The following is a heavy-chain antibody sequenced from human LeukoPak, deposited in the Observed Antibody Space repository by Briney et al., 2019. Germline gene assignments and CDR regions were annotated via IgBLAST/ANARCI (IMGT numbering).Heavy chain of an antibody. CDR2: IYNSGST. J-gene: IGHJ3*02. D-gene: IGHD3-22*01. CDR1: GGSISTYY. V-gene: IGHV4-59*01. Sequence: RPSETLSLTCTVSGGSISTYYWSWLRQPPGKGLEWIAYIYNSGSTNSNPSLKSRVTISVDTSKNQFSLRVSSVTAADTAVYYCARIYYDSGAYYRRAFAIWGQGTMVSVSS. CDR3: ARIYYDSGAYYRRAFAI.